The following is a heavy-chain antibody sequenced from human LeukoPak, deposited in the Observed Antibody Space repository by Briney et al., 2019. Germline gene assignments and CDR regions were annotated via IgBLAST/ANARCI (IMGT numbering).Heavy chain of an antibody. CDR2: MNPNSGGT. J-gene: IGHJ4*02. V-gene: IGHV1-2*02. CDR1: GYTFTSYD. D-gene: IGHD6-19*01. CDR3: ARGRIRYDDYSSGWFVFFEF. Sequence: ASVKVSCKASGYTFTSYDINWVRQATGQGLEWMGWMNPNSGGTNYAQKFQGRVTMTRDTSISTAYMELSRLRSDDTALYYCARGRIRYDDYSSGWFVFFEFWGQGSLVTVSS.